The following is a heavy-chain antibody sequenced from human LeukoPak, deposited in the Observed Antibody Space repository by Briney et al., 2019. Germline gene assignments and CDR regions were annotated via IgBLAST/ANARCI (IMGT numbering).Heavy chain of an antibody. D-gene: IGHD4-17*01. J-gene: IGHJ4*02. Sequence: GGSLRLSCAASGFTVSSNYMSWVRQAPGKGLEWVANLNQDGGEKYYVDSVKGRFTISRDNGRNSLYLQMDSLRVEDTAVYYCVRGLYGYWGQGTLVTVSS. CDR1: GFTVSSNY. CDR2: LNQDGGEK. V-gene: IGHV3-7*03. CDR3: VRGLYGY.